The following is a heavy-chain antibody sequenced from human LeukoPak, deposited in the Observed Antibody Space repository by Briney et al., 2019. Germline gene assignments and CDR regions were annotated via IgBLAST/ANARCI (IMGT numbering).Heavy chain of an antibody. CDR1: GGSISSYY. CDR3: AGRSGSYYESAFDI. J-gene: IGHJ3*02. D-gene: IGHD1-26*01. CDR2: IYYSGST. V-gene: IGHV4-59*01. Sequence: SETLSLTCTVSGGSISSYYWSWIRQPPGKGLEWIGYIYYSGSTNYNPSLKSRVTISVDTSKNQFSLKLSSVTAADTAAYYCAGRSGSYYESAFDIWGQGTMVTVSS.